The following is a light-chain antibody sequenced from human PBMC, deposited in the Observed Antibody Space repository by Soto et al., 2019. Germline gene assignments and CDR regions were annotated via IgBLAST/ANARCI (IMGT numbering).Light chain of an antibody. CDR3: QQYGSSPRT. J-gene: IGKJ1*01. Sequence: EIVLTQSPGTLSLSPGERATLSCRASQTVSSSNLAWYQQKPGQAPKVLIYGASSRATGIPDRFSGSGSGTDFTLTISRLEPEDFAVYYCQQYGSSPRTFGQGPKVEIK. CDR1: QTVSSSN. CDR2: GAS. V-gene: IGKV3-20*01.